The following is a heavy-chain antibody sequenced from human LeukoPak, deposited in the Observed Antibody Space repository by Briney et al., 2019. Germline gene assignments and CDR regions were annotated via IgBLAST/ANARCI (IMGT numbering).Heavy chain of an antibody. V-gene: IGHV3-23*01. CDR1: GFTFSSYA. CDR2: ISGSGGST. D-gene: IGHD3-22*01. J-gene: IGHJ4*02. Sequence: PGGSLRLSCAASGFTFSSYAMSWVRQAPGKGLEWVSAISGSGGSTYYADSVKGRFTISRDNSKNTLYLQMNSLRAEDTAVYYCAKPYYYDSSGYPPLGYWGQETLVTVSS. CDR3: AKPYYYDSSGYPPLGY.